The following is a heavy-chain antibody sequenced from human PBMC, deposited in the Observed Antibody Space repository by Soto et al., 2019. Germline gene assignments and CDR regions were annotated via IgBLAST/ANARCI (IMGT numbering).Heavy chain of an antibody. D-gene: IGHD3-16*01. V-gene: IGHV3-23*01. Sequence: GGSLRLSCAASGFTFSSYAMSWVRQAPGKGLEWVSAITGEGGDTYHADSVKGRFTISRDNSMNTLFLQMDGLRADDTAIYYCAKGSAIGSPYYFDFRGQGTLVTVSS. CDR1: GFTFSSYA. J-gene: IGHJ4*02. CDR2: ITGEGGDT. CDR3: AKGSAIGSPYYFDF.